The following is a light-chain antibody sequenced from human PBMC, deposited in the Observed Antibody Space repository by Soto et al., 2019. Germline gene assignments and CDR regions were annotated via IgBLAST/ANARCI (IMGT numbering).Light chain of an antibody. CDR2: SDI. J-gene: IGLJ2*01. V-gene: IGLV3-21*04. CDR3: QVWDSSSVV. CDR1: NIGSKS. Sequence: SYELTQPPSVSVAPGKTARIPCGGTNIGSKSVQWYHQRPGQAPVLVIYSDIDRPSGIPERFSGSNSGSTATLTISRVEAGDEADYYCQVWDSSSVVFGGGTKLTVL.